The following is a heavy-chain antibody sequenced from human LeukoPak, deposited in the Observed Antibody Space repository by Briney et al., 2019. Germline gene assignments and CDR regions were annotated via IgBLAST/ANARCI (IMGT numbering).Heavy chain of an antibody. CDR1: GLTVSSNY. J-gene: IGHJ4*02. V-gene: IGHV3-53*01. D-gene: IGHD4/OR15-4a*01. CDR3: ARDPGGAKFDY. Sequence: PGGSLRLSCAASGLTVSSNYMSWVRQAPGKGLEWVSVIYSGGSTAYADSVKGRFTISRDNSKNTLYLQLNSLRVEDTAVFYCARDPGGAKFDYWGQGTLVTVSS. CDR2: IYSGGST.